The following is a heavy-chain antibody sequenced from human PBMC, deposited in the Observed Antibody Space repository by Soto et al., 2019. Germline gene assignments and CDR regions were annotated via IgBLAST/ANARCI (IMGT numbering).Heavy chain of an antibody. D-gene: IGHD6-13*01. CDR1: GFTFSSYS. CDR3: AREDSSSWLNWFDP. CDR2: ISSSSSTI. Sequence: GGSLRLSCAASGFTFSSYSMNWVRQAPGKGLEWVSYISSSSSTIYYADSVKGRFTISRDNAKNSLYLQMDSLRAEDTAVYYCAREDSSSWLNWFDPWGQGTLVTVSS. V-gene: IGHV3-48*01. J-gene: IGHJ5*02.